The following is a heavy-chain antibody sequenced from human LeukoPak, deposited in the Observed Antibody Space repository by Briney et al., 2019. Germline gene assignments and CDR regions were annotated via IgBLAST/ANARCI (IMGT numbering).Heavy chain of an antibody. V-gene: IGHV3-30*02. CDR3: AREGPVGTMVRGIRNYYYMDV. CDR2: IPFDGSHK. J-gene: IGHJ6*03. D-gene: IGHD3-10*01. Sequence: PGGSLRLSCAASGFSFSTYVMQWVRQAPGRGLQWVAFIPFDGSHKYYADSVEGRFTISRDNAKNSLYLQMNSLRAEDTALYHCAREGPVGTMVRGIRNYYYMDVWGKGTTVTVSS. CDR1: GFSFSTYV.